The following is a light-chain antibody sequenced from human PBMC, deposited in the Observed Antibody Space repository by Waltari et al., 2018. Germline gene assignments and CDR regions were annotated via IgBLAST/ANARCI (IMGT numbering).Light chain of an antibody. CDR2: SNN. V-gene: IGLV1-44*01. Sequence: QSLLTQPPSASGTPGQTVTISCSGSWSNIGTNVVSWYQQLPGTAPKLLIHSNNQRPSGLPDRFSCSKSGTSASLAISGLQSADEADYYCSAWDDSLNGHVIFGGGTKLTVL. J-gene: IGLJ2*01. CDR3: SAWDDSLNGHVI. CDR1: WSNIGTNV.